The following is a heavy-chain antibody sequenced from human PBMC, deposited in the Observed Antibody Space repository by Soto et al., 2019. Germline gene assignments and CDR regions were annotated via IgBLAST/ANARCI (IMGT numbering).Heavy chain of an antibody. D-gene: IGHD3-9*01. Sequence: ASETLSLTCTVSGGSISSYYWSWIRQPPGKGLEWIGYIYYSGSTNYNPSLKSRVTISVDTSKNQFSLKPSSVTAADTAVYYCARMSAANYDILTGYYLPANYGMDVWGQGTTVTVSS. CDR1: GGSISSYY. CDR3: ARMSAANYDILTGYYLPANYGMDV. CDR2: IYYSGST. V-gene: IGHV4-59*01. J-gene: IGHJ6*02.